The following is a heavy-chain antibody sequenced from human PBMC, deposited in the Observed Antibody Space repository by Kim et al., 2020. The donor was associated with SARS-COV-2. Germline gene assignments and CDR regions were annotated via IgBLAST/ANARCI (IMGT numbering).Heavy chain of an antibody. J-gene: IGHJ3*01. V-gene: IGHV4-31*03. CDR3: ARFKDGVVGALT. CDR2: IYYNRGI. Sequence: SETLSLTCTVSGDSISNGGYYWSWIRQRPGMGLEWIGYIYYNRGIYYSPSLKSRVTISVDTSQNQFSLKLNSVTAADTAVYFCARFKDGVVGALTWGQGTMVTVSS. D-gene: IGHD2-15*01. CDR1: GDSISNGGYY.